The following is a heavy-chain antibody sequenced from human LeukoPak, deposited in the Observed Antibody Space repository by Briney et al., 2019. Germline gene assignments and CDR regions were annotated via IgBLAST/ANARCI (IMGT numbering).Heavy chain of an antibody. CDR1: GFTFSSYA. J-gene: IGHJ4*02. CDR3: AKFPSAAISY. Sequence: GGSLRLSCAASGFTFSSYAMTWVRQAPGKGLEWVSAISGSGDSTYYADSVKGRFTISRDNSKNTLYLQMSSLRAEDTAVYYCAKFPSAAISYWGQGTLVTVSS. V-gene: IGHV3-23*01. CDR2: ISGSGDST. D-gene: IGHD2-2*02.